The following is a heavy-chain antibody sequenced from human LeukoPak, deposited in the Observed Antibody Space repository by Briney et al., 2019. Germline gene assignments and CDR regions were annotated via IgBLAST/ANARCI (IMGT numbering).Heavy chain of an antibody. Sequence: PGGSLRLSCAASGFTFSSYGMHWVRQAPGKGLEWVAVIWYDGSNKYYADSVKGRFTISRDNSKNTLYLQMNSLRAEDTAVYYCARGAVAMTWDFQHWGQGTLVTVSS. J-gene: IGHJ1*01. CDR3: ARGAVAMTWDFQH. D-gene: IGHD6-19*01. CDR2: IWYDGSNK. V-gene: IGHV3-33*01. CDR1: GFTFSSYG.